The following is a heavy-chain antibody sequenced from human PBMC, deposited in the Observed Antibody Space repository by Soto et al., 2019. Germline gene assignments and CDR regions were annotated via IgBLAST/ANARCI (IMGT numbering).Heavy chain of an antibody. CDR2: IIPIFGTA. CDR3: ASSLAYCGGDCHLDY. Sequence: GASVKVSCKASGGTFSSYAISWVRQAPGQGLEWMGGIIPIFGTANYAQKLQGRVTITADESTSTAYMELSSLRSEDTAVYYCASSLAYCGGDCHLDYWGQGTLVTVSS. D-gene: IGHD2-21*02. CDR1: GGTFSSYA. V-gene: IGHV1-69*13. J-gene: IGHJ4*02.